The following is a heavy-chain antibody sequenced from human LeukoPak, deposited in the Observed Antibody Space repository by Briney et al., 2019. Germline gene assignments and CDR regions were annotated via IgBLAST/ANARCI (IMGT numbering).Heavy chain of an antibody. D-gene: IGHD3-3*01. CDR1: GFTFSSYA. Sequence: GGSLRLSCAASGFTFSSYAMHWVRQAPGKGLEWVAVISYDGSNKYYADSVKGRFTISRDNSKNTLYLQMNSLRAEDTAVYYCARDEYYDFWSGYYPEGWFDPWGQGTLVTVSS. V-gene: IGHV3-30-3*01. J-gene: IGHJ5*02. CDR3: ARDEYYDFWSGYYPEGWFDP. CDR2: ISYDGSNK.